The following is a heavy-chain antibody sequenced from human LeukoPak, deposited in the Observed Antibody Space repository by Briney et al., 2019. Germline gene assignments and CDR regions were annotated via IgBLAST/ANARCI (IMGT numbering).Heavy chain of an antibody. CDR2: IYDSGST. CDR3: ARSSRPGDYSFDY. J-gene: IGHJ4*02. V-gene: IGHV4-30-2*01. Sequence: PSEPLSLTCAVSGRSISSGGYPWTRIRQPPGKGLEWNGYIYDSGSTYYNPSLKSRVPISVDRSKNQYSLKLSSVTAADTAVYYCARSSRPGDYSFDYWGQGTLVTVSS. D-gene: IGHD4-11*01. CDR1: GRSISSGGYP.